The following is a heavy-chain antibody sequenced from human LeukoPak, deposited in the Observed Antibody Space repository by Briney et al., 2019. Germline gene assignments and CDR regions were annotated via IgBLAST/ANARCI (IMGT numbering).Heavy chain of an antibody. V-gene: IGHV4-59*01. CDR1: GVSISIYY. Sequence: KASETLSLTCTVSGVSISIYYWSWIRQPPGKGLEWIGYVYNSENTNYNPSLKSRATISADTSKNQFSLKLSSVTAADTAVYYCARGRYSNYNYWGQGTPVTVSS. CDR3: ARGRYSNYNY. J-gene: IGHJ4*02. CDR2: VYNSENT. D-gene: IGHD4-11*01.